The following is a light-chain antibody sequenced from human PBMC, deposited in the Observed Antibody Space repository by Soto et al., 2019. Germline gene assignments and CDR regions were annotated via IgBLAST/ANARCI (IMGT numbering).Light chain of an antibody. J-gene: IGLJ1*01. Sequence: QSALTQPASMSGSPGQSITISCTGTSSDIGGYKYVSWYQQHPGKAPKVMIYEVSSRPSGVSNRFSGSKSGNTTSLTISGLQAEDESDYFCSSYTISNTLVFGTGTKLTVL. CDR2: EVS. CDR1: SSDIGGYKY. V-gene: IGLV2-14*01. CDR3: SSYTISNTLV.